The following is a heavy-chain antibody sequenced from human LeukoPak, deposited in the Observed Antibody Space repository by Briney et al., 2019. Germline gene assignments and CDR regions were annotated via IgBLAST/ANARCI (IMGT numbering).Heavy chain of an antibody. CDR3: VQADGA. D-gene: IGHD4-17*01. CDR2: INSDGTKT. V-gene: IGHV3-74*01. Sequence: GGSLRLPCAASGFTISSYWMHWVRQTPGKGLVWVSLINSDGTKTNYADSVKGRFTISRDSAKNTLYLQMNSLRVDDTAVYYCVQADGALGQGTLVTVSS. J-gene: IGHJ5*02. CDR1: GFTISSYW.